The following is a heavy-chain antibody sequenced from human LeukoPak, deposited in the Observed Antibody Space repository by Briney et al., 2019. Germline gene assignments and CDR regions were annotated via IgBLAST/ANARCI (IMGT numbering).Heavy chain of an antibody. J-gene: IGHJ4*02. V-gene: IGHV1-18*01. CDR2: ISAYDGNT. CDR1: GYTFTSYG. CDR3: ARANGGGAYYPFDY. Sequence: GASVKVSCKASGYTFTSYGISWVRQAPGQGLEWMGWISAYDGNTNYAQKLQGRVTMTTDTSTSTAYMELRSLRSDDTAVYYCARANGGGAYYPFDYWGQGALVTVSS. D-gene: IGHD2-21*02.